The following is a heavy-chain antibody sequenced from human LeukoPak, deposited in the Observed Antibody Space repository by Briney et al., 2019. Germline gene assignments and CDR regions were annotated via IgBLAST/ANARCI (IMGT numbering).Heavy chain of an antibody. CDR2: ISTSSRHI. J-gene: IGHJ4*02. D-gene: IGHD5-24*01. V-gene: IGHV3-21*06. CDR3: ARDVSGDGYNKFDY. CDR1: GFAFNKYI. Sequence: GGSLRLSCAASGFAFNKYIMNWVRQAPGKGLELVSSISTSSRHIYDAASVKGRFTITRDDAKNSVYLQMNGLRAEDTAVYYCARDVSGDGYNKFDYWGQGTLVTVSP.